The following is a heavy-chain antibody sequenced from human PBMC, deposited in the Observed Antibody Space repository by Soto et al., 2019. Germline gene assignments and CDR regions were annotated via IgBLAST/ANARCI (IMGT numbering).Heavy chain of an antibody. CDR1: GYTFTSYG. CDR3: ARDKTGYSSGWYLY. Sequence: ASLKVSCKASGYTFTSYGISWVRQAPGQGLEWMGWISAYNGNTNYAQKLQGRVTMTTDTSTSTAYMELRSLRSDDTAVYYCARDKTGYSSGWYLYWGQGTLVTVSS. J-gene: IGHJ4*02. CDR2: ISAYNGNT. D-gene: IGHD6-19*01. V-gene: IGHV1-18*01.